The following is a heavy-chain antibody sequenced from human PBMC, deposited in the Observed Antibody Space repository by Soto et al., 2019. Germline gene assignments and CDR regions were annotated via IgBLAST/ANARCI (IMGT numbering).Heavy chain of an antibody. D-gene: IGHD3-16*01. CDR1: XXTXSXXX. V-gene: IGHV3-48*01. J-gene: IGHJ6*03. CDR3: ARDGAVAG. Sequence: GGSLRLSCAAXXXTXSXXXXYWVRQAPGKVLEWVSYISSSSSTIYYADSVKGRFTISRDNAKNSLYLQMNSLRAEDTAVYYCARDGAVAGWGKGTTVT. CDR2: ISSSSSTI.